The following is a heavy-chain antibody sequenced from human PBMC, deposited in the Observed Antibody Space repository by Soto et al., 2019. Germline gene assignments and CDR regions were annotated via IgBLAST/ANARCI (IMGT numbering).Heavy chain of an antibody. CDR2: LSGSGGST. V-gene: IGHV3-23*01. Sequence: EVQLLESGGGLVQPGGSLRLSCVTSGFTFSSYAMSWVRQAPGKGLEWVSALSGSGGSTFYADSVKGRFNISRDNSKNTLSLQMNILRAEDTAIYYCARDRYCSGGSCYLNYWGQGTLVTVSS. J-gene: IGHJ4*02. CDR1: GFTFSSYA. CDR3: ARDRYCSGGSCYLNY. D-gene: IGHD2-15*01.